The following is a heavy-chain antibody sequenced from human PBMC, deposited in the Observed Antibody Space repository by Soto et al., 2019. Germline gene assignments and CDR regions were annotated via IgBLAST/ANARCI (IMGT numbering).Heavy chain of an antibody. Sequence: SVKVSCKASGGTFSSYTISWVRQAPGQGLEWMGRIIPILGIANYAQKFQGRVTITADKSTSTAYMELSSLRSEDTAVYYGARNSPPNRSGWFSGFDPWGQGTLVTVSS. V-gene: IGHV1-69*02. CDR3: ARNSPPNRSGWFSGFDP. J-gene: IGHJ5*02. CDR1: GGTFSSYT. CDR2: IIPILGIA. D-gene: IGHD6-19*01.